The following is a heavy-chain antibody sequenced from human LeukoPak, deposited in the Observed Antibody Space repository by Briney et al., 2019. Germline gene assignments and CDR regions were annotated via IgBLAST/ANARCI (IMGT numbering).Heavy chain of an antibody. D-gene: IGHD4-23*01. J-gene: IGHJ4*02. Sequence: NPSETLSLTCTVSGGSIRTYYWSWIRQAPGKGLEWIGFISYSGYTSYSPSLKSRVAISVDTSKSQFSLRLSSMTAADTAIYYCARGRNDNGGMLFDSWAQGILVTVSS. CDR2: ISYSGYT. CDR1: GGSIRTYY. V-gene: IGHV4-59*01. CDR3: ARGRNDNGGMLFDS.